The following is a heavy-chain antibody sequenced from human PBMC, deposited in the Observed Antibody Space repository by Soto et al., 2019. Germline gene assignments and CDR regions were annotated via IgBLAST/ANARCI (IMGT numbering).Heavy chain of an antibody. CDR1: GFTFNNAR. Sequence: PGGSLRLSCAASGFTFNNARMNWVRQAPGKGLVWVSGINSSGGSTNYADSVKGRFTISRDNAKNTLYLQMNGLRAEDTAVYYCARWFTYGNFDYFDYWGQGTQVTVSS. CDR3: ARWFTYGNFDYFDY. D-gene: IGHD3-10*01. V-gene: IGHV3-74*01. CDR2: INSSGGST. J-gene: IGHJ4*02.